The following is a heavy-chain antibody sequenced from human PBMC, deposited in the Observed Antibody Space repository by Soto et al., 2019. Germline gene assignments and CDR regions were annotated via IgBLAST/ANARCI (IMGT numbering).Heavy chain of an antibody. CDR2: IIPIFGTA. Sequence: QVQLVQSGAEVKKPGSSVKVSCKAFGGTFSSYAISWVRHAPGQGLEWMGGIIPIFGTANYAQKFQGRVTITADESTSTAYMELSSLRSEDTAVYYCARDDVDTAMPYGMDVWGQGTTVTVSS. V-gene: IGHV1-69*12. CDR3: ARDDVDTAMPYGMDV. J-gene: IGHJ6*02. CDR1: GGTFSSYA. D-gene: IGHD5-18*01.